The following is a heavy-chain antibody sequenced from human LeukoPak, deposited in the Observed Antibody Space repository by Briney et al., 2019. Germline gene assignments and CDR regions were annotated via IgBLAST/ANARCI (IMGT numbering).Heavy chain of an antibody. V-gene: IGHV1-2*02. Sequence: ASVKVSCKASGYTFTGYYMHWVRQAPGQGLEWMGWINPNSGGTNYAQKFQGRVTMTRDTSISTAYMELGRLRSDDTAVYYCASRRSPYSSSWYDSYYYYYMDVWGKGTTVTVSS. CDR1: GYTFTGYY. D-gene: IGHD6-13*01. CDR2: INPNSGGT. CDR3: ASRRSPYSSSWYDSYYYYYMDV. J-gene: IGHJ6*03.